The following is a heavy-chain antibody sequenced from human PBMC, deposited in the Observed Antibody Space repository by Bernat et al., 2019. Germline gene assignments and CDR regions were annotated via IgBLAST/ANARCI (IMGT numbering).Heavy chain of an antibody. V-gene: IGHV3-23*01. J-gene: IGHJ4*02. CDR1: GGSISSSN. CDR2: ISGSGGST. Sequence: VQLQESGPGLVKPSGTLSLTCAVSGGSISSSNWWSWVRQAPGKGLEWVSAISGSGGSTYYADSVKGRFTISRDNSKNTLYLQMNSLRAEDTAVYYCAKSHLRGVILAPIDYWGQGTLVTVSS. CDR3: AKSHLRGVILAPIDY. D-gene: IGHD3-10*01.